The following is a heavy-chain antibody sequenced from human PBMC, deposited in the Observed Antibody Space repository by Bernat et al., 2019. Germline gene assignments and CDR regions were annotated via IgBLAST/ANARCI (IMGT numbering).Heavy chain of an antibody. D-gene: IGHD6-6*01. V-gene: IGHV3-23*01. CDR1: GFTFSSYA. J-gene: IGHJ4*02. CDR3: AKDRLAARPRFDY. Sequence: EVQLLESGGGLLQPGGSLRLSCAASGFTFSSYAMSWVRQSPGRGLEWVSAISGSGGSTYYADSVKGRFTISRDNSKNTLYLQMNSLRAEDTAVYYCAKDRLAARPRFDYWGQGTLVTVSS. CDR2: ISGSGGST.